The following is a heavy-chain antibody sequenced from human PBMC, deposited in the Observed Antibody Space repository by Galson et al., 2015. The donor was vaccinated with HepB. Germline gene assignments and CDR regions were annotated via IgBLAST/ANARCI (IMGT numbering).Heavy chain of an antibody. Sequence: SLRLSCAASGFTFSTYWMTWVRQAPGKGLEWVANIKQDGSEKNYVDSVKGRFTISRENAKNSLFLQMNSLRAEDTAVYYCVRVGSSWYSYLDSWGQGTLVTVSS. CDR1: GFTFSTYW. J-gene: IGHJ4*02. CDR2: IKQDGSEK. D-gene: IGHD6-13*01. V-gene: IGHV3-7*03. CDR3: VRVGSSWYSYLDS.